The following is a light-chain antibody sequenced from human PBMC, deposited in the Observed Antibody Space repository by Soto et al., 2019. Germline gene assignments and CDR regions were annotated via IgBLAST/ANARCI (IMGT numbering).Light chain of an antibody. CDR3: SSYAGNNNVV. J-gene: IGLJ2*01. CDR1: SSDVGGYNY. CDR2: AVN. V-gene: IGLV2-8*01. Sequence: QSVLTQLPSASGSPGQSVTISCTGTSSDVGGYNYVSWYQQYPGKAPKLMIYAVNTRPSGVPDRFSGSKSGNTASLTVSGLQAEDEADYYCSSYAGNNNVVFGGGTQLTVL.